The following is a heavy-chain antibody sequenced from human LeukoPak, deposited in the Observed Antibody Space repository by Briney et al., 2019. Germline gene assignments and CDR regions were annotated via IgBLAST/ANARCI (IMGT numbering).Heavy chain of an antibody. CDR3: ARLASVSWGIYPRYMDV. J-gene: IGHJ6*03. Sequence: GESLKISCQGSGNSFTPHWIGWVRPQPGKGLEWMGIIYVGDSDTRYSPAFQGQVTISADKSISTAYLQWSSLKASDTAMYYCARLASVSWGIYPRYMDVWGKGTTVTVSS. V-gene: IGHV5-51*01. CDR2: IYVGDSDT. D-gene: IGHD3-16*01. CDR1: GNSFTPHW.